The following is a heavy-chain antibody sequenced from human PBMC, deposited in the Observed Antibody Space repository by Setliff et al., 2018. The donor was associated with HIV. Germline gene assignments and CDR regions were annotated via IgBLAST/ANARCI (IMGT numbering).Heavy chain of an antibody. CDR3: ARRGESTGSWFSSWYSYDMDV. CDR2: MYYNGKI. V-gene: IGHV4-39*01. CDR1: GVSLSSESYY. D-gene: IGHD2-15*01. Sequence: PSETLSLTCTVSGVSLSSESYYWGWVRQPPGKALEWVGSMYYNGKIFYNPSRRSRVTIFVDSSKNELSLRLQSVTAADTAVYYCARRGESTGSWFSSWYSYDMDVWGQGTTVTVSS. J-gene: IGHJ6*02.